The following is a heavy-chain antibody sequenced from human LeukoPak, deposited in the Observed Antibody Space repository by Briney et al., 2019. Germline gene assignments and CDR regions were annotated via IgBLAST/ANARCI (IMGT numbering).Heavy chain of an antibody. D-gene: IGHD2-21*02. CDR2: IKEDGSET. V-gene: IGHV3-7*04. CDR3: ARDQWRLFDY. Sequence: GGSLRLSCAASGFTFSNYWMSWVRQPPGKGLEWVANIKEDGSETYYVDSVRGRFTISRDNAKNLLYLQMNSLRGEDTSVYYCARDQWRLFDYWGQGTLVTVSS. J-gene: IGHJ4*02. CDR1: GFTFSNYW.